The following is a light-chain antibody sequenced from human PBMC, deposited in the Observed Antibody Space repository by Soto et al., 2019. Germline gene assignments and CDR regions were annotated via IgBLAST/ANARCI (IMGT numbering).Light chain of an antibody. CDR1: QSVSSSY. J-gene: IGKJ5*01. CDR3: QQYGSASIP. V-gene: IGKV3-20*01. CDR2: GAS. Sequence: EIGMTQSPATLSVSPGERATLSCRVSQSVSSSYLAWYQQKPGQAPRLLIYGASSRATGIPDRFSGSGSGTDFTLTISRLEPEDFAVYYCQQYGSASIPFGQGTRLAIK.